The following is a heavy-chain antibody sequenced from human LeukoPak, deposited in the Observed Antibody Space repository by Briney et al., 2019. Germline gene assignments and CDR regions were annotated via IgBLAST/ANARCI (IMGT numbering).Heavy chain of an antibody. Sequence: GGSLRLSCAASGFTVSSNYMSWVRQAPGKGLEWVSVIYSGGSTYYADSVKGQFTISRDNSKNTLYLQMNSLRAEDTAVYYCARSIPYGTTWYGRSDYWGQGTLVTVSS. CDR1: GFTVSSNY. J-gene: IGHJ4*02. CDR2: IYSGGST. V-gene: IGHV3-53*01. CDR3: ARSIPYGTTWYGRSDY. D-gene: IGHD6-13*01.